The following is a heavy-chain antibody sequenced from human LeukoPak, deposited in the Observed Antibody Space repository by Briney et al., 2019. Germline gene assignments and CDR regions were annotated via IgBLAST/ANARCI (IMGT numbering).Heavy chain of an antibody. J-gene: IGHJ6*03. V-gene: IGHV3-30-3*01. CDR1: GFTFSSYA. CDR2: IPYDGSNK. Sequence: GRSLRLSCAASGFTFSSYAMHWVRQAPGKGLEWVAVIPYDGSNKYYADSVKGRFTISRDNSKNTLYLQMNSLRAEDTAVYYCARVLVVVVAATPAIYYYYYYMDVWGKGTTVTVSS. D-gene: IGHD2-15*01. CDR3: ARVLVVVVAATPAIYYYYYYMDV.